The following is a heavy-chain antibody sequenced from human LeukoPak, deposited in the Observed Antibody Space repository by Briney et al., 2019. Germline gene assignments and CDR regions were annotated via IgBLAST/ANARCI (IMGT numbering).Heavy chain of an antibody. D-gene: IGHD2-2*03. V-gene: IGHV4-34*01. CDR3: ARGLDIVVVPAAALYFDY. CDR1: GGSFSGYY. J-gene: IGHJ4*02. Sequence: SETLSLTCAVYGGSFSGYYWSWIRQPPGKGLEWIGEINHSVSTNNNPYIMSRITISVDTSNNQFSLTLSSITAADTAVYYCARGLDIVVVPAAALYFDYWGQGTLVTVSS. CDR2: INHSVST.